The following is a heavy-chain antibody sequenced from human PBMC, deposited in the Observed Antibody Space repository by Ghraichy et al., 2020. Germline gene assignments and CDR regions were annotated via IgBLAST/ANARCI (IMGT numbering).Heavy chain of an antibody. CDR3: ARRSVKSYMVRGVIITHNYFDY. Sequence: SQTLSLTCTVSGGSISSYYWSWIRQPPGKGLEWIGYIYYSGSTNYNPSLKSRVTISVDTSKNQFSLKLSSVTAADTAVYYFARRSVKSYMVRGVIITHNYFDYWGQGTLVTVSS. CDR1: GGSISSYY. CDR2: IYYSGST. J-gene: IGHJ4*02. V-gene: IGHV4-59*01. D-gene: IGHD3-10*01.